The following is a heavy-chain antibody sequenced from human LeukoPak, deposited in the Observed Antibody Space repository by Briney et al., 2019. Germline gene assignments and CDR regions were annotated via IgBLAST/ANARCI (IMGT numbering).Heavy chain of an antibody. J-gene: IGHJ4*02. CDR2: IYYSGST. D-gene: IGHD3-10*01. Sequence: SETLSLTCTVSGGSISSGGYYWSWIRQHPGKGLEWIGYIYYSGSTYYNPSLKSRVTISVDTSKNQFSLKLSSVTAADTAVYYCARLGYYGSGSYPTPDYWGQGTLVTVSS. CDR1: GGSISSGGYY. CDR3: ARLGYYGSGSYPTPDY. V-gene: IGHV4-31*03.